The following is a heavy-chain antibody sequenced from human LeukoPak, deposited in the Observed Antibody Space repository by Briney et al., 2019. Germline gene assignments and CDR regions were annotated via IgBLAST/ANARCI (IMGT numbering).Heavy chain of an antibody. V-gene: IGHV3-30*04. J-gene: IGHJ4*02. D-gene: IGHD2-21*01. CDR2: ISYDGSNK. CDR1: GFTFSSYA. Sequence: GGSLRLSCAASGFTFSSYAMHWVRQAPGKGLEWVAVISYDGSNKYYADSVKGRFTISRDNSKNTLYLQLNGLRTEDTALYYCAKDRQLNCRGDCYIFDYWGQGTLVTVSS. CDR3: AKDRQLNCRGDCYIFDY.